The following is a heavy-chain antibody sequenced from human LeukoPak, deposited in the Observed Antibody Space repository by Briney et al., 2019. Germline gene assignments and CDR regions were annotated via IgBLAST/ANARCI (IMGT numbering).Heavy chain of an antibody. V-gene: IGHV4-59*12. CDR3: ARVDTTVAYTMDV. J-gene: IGHJ6*02. CDR1: GGSISSYY. CDR2: IYYSGST. D-gene: IGHD5-18*01. Sequence: SETLSLTCTVSGGSISSYYWSWIRQPPGKGLEWIGYIYYSGSTNYNPSLKSRVTISVDTSKNQFSLKLSSVTAADTAVYYCARVDTTVAYTMDVWGQGTTVTVSS.